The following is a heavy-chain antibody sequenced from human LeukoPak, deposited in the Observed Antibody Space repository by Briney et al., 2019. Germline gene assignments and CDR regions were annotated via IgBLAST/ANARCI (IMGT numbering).Heavy chain of an antibody. J-gene: IGHJ5*02. Sequence: PSETLSLTCTVSGGSISSSSYYWGWIRQPPGKGLEWIGNIYYSGSTYYNPSLKSRVTISVDTSKNQFSLKLSSVTAADTAVYYCARSSKDLLLWFGELKRYWFDPWGQGTLVTVSS. V-gene: IGHV4-39*07. D-gene: IGHD3-10*01. CDR1: GGSISSSSYY. CDR3: ARSSKDLLLWFGELKRYWFDP. CDR2: IYYSGST.